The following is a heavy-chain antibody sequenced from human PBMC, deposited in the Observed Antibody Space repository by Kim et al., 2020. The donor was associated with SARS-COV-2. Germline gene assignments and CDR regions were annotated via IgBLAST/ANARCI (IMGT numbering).Heavy chain of an antibody. Sequence: YNPSLKSRVTISVDTSKNQFSLKLSSVTAADTAVYYCARGGHLPAANIGLWGQGTLVTVSS. J-gene: IGHJ4*02. V-gene: IGHV4-59*09. CDR3: ARGGHLPAANIGL. D-gene: IGHD2-2*01.